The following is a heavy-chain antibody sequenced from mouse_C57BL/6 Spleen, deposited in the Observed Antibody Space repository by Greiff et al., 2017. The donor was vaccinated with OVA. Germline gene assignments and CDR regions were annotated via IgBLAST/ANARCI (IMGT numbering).Heavy chain of an antibody. V-gene: IGHV5-17*01. Sequence: EVQLQQPGGGLVKPGGSLKLSCAASGFTFSDYGMHWVRQAPVQGLEWVAYISRGSSTTYYADTVKGRFTFTGDNATNTLFLQMTSLRSEDTAIYYCARARSGSRRGFAYWGQGTLVTVSA. J-gene: IGHJ3*01. CDR1: GFTFSDYG. CDR2: ISRGSSTT. CDR3: ARARSGSRRGFAY. D-gene: IGHD1-1*01.